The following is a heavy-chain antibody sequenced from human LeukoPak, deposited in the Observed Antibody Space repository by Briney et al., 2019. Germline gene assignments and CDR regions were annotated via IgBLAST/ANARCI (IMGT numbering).Heavy chain of an antibody. J-gene: IGHJ3*02. V-gene: IGHV3-30*04. D-gene: IGHD2-15*01. CDR1: GFTFSSYA. CDR2: ISYDGSNK. CDR3: ARDLLNIVVVVAATPGSHAFDI. Sequence: GGSLRLSCAASGFTFSSYAMHWVRQAPGKGLEWVAVISYDGSNKYYADSVKGRFTISRDNSKNTLYLQMNSLRAEDTAVYYCARDLLNIVVVVAATPGSHAFDIWGQGTMATVSS.